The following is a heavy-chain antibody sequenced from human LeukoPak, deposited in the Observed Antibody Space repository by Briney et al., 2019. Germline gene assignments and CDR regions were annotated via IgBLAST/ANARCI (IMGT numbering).Heavy chain of an antibody. J-gene: IGHJ4*02. CDR2: INPNSGGT. D-gene: IGHD6-13*01. V-gene: IGHV1-2*06. CDR1: GYTFTGYY. Sequence: ASVKVSCKASGYTFTGYYMHWVRQALGQGLEWMGRINPNSGGTNYAQKFQGRVTMTRDTSISTAYMELSRLRSDDTAVYYCANRLAAAGTLLFAYWGQGTLVTVSS. CDR3: ANRLAAAGTLLFAY.